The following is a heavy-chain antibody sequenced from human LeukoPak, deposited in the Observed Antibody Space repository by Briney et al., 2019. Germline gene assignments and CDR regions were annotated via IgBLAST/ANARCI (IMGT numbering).Heavy chain of an antibody. Sequence: ASVKVSCKASGFTFTSSAVQWVRQARGQRLEWIGWIVVGSGNTNYAQKFQERVTITRDMSTSTAYMELSSLRSEDTAVYYCAAALYNWNDGRAFDIWGQGTMVTVSS. CDR2: IVVGSGNT. CDR1: GFTFTSSA. J-gene: IGHJ3*02. D-gene: IGHD1-20*01. V-gene: IGHV1-58*01. CDR3: AAALYNWNDGRAFDI.